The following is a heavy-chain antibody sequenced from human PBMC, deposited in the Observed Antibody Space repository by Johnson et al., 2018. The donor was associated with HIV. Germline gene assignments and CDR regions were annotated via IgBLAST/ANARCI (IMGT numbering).Heavy chain of an antibody. D-gene: IGHD6-13*01. CDR1: GFTFSSYG. V-gene: IGHV3-33*01. J-gene: IGHJ3*02. CDR2: IWYDGSNK. Sequence: QVQLVESGGGVVQPGRSLRLSCAASGFTFSSYGMHWVRQAPGKGLEWVAVIWYDGSNKYYADSVKGRFTISRDNSKNTLYLQMNSLRAEDTAVYYCARAGSSWTSDPDDAFDIWGQGTMVTVSS. CDR3: ARAGSSWTSDPDDAFDI.